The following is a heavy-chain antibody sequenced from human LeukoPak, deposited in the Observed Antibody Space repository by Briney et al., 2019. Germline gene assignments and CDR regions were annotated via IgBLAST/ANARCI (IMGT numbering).Heavy chain of an antibody. CDR2: INHSGSI. D-gene: IGHD3-10*01. V-gene: IGHV4-39*07. J-gene: IGHJ6*03. CDR1: GGSISSSSYY. Sequence: PSETLSLTCTVSGGSISSSSYYWGWIRQPPGKGLEWIGEINHSGSINYNSSLKSRVTISVDTSKNQFSLKLSSVTAADTAVYYCARRMGRRFGEKYYYHHYMDVWGKGTTVTISS. CDR3: ARRMGRRFGEKYYYHHYMDV.